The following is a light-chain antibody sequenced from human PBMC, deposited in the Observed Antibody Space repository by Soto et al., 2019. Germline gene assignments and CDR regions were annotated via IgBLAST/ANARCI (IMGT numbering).Light chain of an antibody. CDR1: QTINNW. CDR2: KAS. V-gene: IGKV1-5*03. CDR3: QQYNDYPYT. J-gene: IGKJ2*01. Sequence: DIQMTQSPSTLSAPVGDRVTITCRASQTINNWLAWYQQKPGKAPKLLIYKASSLESGVPSTFSGSGSGTEFTLTISSLQPDDFATYYCQQYNDYPYTFGQGTKLEIK.